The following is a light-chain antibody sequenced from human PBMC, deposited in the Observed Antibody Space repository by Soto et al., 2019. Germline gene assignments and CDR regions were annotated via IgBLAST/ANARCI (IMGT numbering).Light chain of an antibody. V-gene: IGKV3-15*01. CDR2: GAS. Sequence: EIVMTQSPATLSVSPGERATLSCRASQSVSSNLAWYQQKPGQAPRLLIYGASTRATGIPARFSGSGSGTEFNLTISSLQSEDFAVYYCLQYNNWPPMAFGQGTKLEIK. J-gene: IGKJ1*01. CDR1: QSVSSN. CDR3: LQYNNWPPMA.